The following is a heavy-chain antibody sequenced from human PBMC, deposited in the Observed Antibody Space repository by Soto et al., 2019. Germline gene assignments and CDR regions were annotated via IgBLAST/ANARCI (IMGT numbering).Heavy chain of an antibody. CDR1: GFAFGSYW. V-gene: IGHV3-74*03. CDR2: IKTDGSST. CDR3: ASGSGWYSPDY. J-gene: IGHJ4*02. Sequence: EVQLVESGGGLVQPGGSLRLSCAASGFAFGSYWMHWVRQAPGKGLVWVSRIKTDGSSTTYADSVKGRFTVSRDNAKNTLYLQMNSLRAEDTAVYYCASGSGWYSPDYWGQGTLVTVSS. D-gene: IGHD6-19*01.